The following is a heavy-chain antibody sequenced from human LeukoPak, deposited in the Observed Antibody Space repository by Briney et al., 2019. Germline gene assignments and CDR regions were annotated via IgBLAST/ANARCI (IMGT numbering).Heavy chain of an antibody. D-gene: IGHD6-19*01. J-gene: IGHJ4*02. Sequence: SETLSLTCAVSGGSISSSDWWSWVRQPPGKGLEWIGRIYTSGSTNYNPSLKSRVTISVDTSKNQFSLKLSSVAAADTAVYYCAREERGTAVVGYWGQGTLVTVSS. CDR1: GGSISSSDW. CDR2: IYTSGST. V-gene: IGHV4-4*02. CDR3: AREERGTAVVGY.